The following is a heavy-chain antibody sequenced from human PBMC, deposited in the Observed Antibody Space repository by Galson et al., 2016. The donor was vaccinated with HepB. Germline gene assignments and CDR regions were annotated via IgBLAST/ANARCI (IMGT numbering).Heavy chain of an antibody. J-gene: IGHJ4*02. CDR2: ISYDGNVK. CDR1: GFTFRTYA. CDR3: AKDVYGSGSYTEGIFDY. V-gene: IGHV3-30*18. Sequence: SLRLSCAASGFTFRTYAIHWVRQAPGKGLEWVADISYDGNVKYYADSVKGRFTISRDNSNNMLYLQMNSLRSEDTAVYYCAKDVYGSGSYTEGIFDYWGQGTLVTVSS. D-gene: IGHD3-10*01.